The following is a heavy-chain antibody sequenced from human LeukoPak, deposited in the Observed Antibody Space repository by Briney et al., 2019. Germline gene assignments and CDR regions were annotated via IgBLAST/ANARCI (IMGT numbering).Heavy chain of an antibody. CDR1: GFTFSNYA. CDR2: ISGGPV. CDR3: AKDSYSHNGIFDALDI. V-gene: IGHV3-23*01. D-gene: IGHD2-8*01. J-gene: IGHJ3*02. Sequence: GGSLRLSCAASGFTFSNYAMTWVRQAPGKGLEWVASISGGPVYYADSVKGRFTISRDNSKNTLFLQMNSLRAEDTAIYYCAKDSYSHNGIFDALDIWGQGTMVTVSS.